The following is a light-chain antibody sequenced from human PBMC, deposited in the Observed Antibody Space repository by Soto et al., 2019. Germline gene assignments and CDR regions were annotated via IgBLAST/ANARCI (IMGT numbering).Light chain of an antibody. V-gene: IGKV3-11*01. CDR1: QSVRSS. CDR3: QQSSNWPPEVT. Sequence: EIVLTQSPDTLSLSPGERATLSCRASQSVRSSLAWYQQKPGQAPRLLIYDASNRATGIPARFSGSGSGTDFTLTISSLAPEDFAVYYCQQSSNWPPEVTFGPGTKVDIK. J-gene: IGKJ3*01. CDR2: DAS.